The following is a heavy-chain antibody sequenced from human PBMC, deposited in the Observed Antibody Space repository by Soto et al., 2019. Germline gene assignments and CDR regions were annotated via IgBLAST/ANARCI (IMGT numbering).Heavy chain of an antibody. CDR2: ISAYNGNT. Sequence: ASVKVSCKASGYTFTSYGMSWVRQAPGQGLEWMGWISAYNGNTNYAQKLQGRVTVTTDTSTSTAYMELRSLRSDDTAVYDCARDGESVAGTLNYYYYYGMDVWGQGTTVTVSS. V-gene: IGHV1-18*01. D-gene: IGHD6-19*01. J-gene: IGHJ6*02. CDR3: ARDGESVAGTLNYYYYYGMDV. CDR1: GYTFTSYG.